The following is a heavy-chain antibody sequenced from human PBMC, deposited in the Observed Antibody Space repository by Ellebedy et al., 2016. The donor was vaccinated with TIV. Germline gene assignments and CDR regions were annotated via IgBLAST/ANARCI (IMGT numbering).Heavy chain of an antibody. Sequence: PGGSLRLSCAASGFTFSNAWMNWVRQAPGKGLEWVGRIKSKTDGGTTDYAAPVKGRFTISRDDSKNTLYLQMNSLKTEDTAVYYCTTSSGWYLNDAFDIWGQGTMVTVSS. V-gene: IGHV3-15*07. D-gene: IGHD6-19*01. CDR3: TTSSGWYLNDAFDI. J-gene: IGHJ3*02. CDR1: GFTFSNAW. CDR2: IKSKTDGGTT.